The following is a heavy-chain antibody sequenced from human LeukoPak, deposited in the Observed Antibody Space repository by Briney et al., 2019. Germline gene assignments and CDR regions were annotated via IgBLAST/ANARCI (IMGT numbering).Heavy chain of an antibody. D-gene: IGHD1-26*01. CDR1: GFTFSDSY. V-gene: IGHV3-11*03. Sequence: GGSLRLSCAASGFTFSDSYMSWVRQAPGKGLEWVSYISSSSSYTNYADSVKGRFTISRDNAKNSLYLQMNSLRAEDTAVYYCARSGSGSYYDYWGQGTLVTVSS. CDR2: ISSSSSYT. CDR3: ARSGSGSYYDY. J-gene: IGHJ4*02.